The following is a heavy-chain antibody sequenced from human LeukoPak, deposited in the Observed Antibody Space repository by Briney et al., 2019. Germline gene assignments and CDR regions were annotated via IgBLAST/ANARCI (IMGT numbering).Heavy chain of an antibody. J-gene: IGHJ4*02. CDR3: ARPSTYYYDSSGYSHFDY. Sequence: GASVKVSCKASGYTFTSYYMHWVRQAPGQGLEWMGIINPSGGSTSYAQKFQGRVTMTRDMSTSTVYMELSSLRSEDTAVYYCARPSTYYYDSSGYSHFDYWGQGTLATVSS. CDR1: GYTFTSYY. CDR2: INPSGGST. D-gene: IGHD3-22*01. V-gene: IGHV1-46*01.